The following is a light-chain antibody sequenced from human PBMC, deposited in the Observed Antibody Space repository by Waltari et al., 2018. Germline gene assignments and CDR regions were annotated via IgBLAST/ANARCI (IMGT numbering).Light chain of an antibody. CDR3: QQYNNWPRT. Sequence: EIVMTQSPDTLSVSPGERATLSCRASQSVSSNLAWYQQKHGQAPRLLIYGASTRATGIPDRFSGSGSGTEFTLSISSLQSEDFAVYYCQQYNNWPRTFGQGAKVEIK. CDR2: GAS. V-gene: IGKV3-15*01. CDR1: QSVSSN. J-gene: IGKJ1*01.